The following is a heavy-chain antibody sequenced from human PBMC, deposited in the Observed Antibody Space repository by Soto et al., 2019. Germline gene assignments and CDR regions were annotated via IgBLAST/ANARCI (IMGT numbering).Heavy chain of an antibody. CDR3: ARAAFCGGDCPDIH. Sequence: EVQLVESGGGLVQPGGSLRLSCAASGFTFSSYEMNWVRQAPGKGLEWVSYIGSSGSTIFYADSVKGRFTISRDNAKNSLYLQMSSLRAEDTAVYYCARAAFCGGDCPDIHWGQGTLVTVSS. CDR2: IGSSGSTI. CDR1: GFTFSSYE. V-gene: IGHV3-48*03. J-gene: IGHJ4*02. D-gene: IGHD2-21*02.